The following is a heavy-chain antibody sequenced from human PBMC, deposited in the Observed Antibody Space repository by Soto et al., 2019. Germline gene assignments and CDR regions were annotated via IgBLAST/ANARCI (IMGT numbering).Heavy chain of an antibody. J-gene: IGHJ5*02. CDR1: GFTFSRNS. D-gene: IGHD3-3*01. CDR2: ISSSSSTI. CDR3: ARVIWSGHLTSDL. V-gene: IGHV3-48*02. Sequence: EVQVVESGGGLVKPGGSLRLSCAASGFTFSRNSMNWVRQAPGKGLEWISYISSSSSTIYADSVKGRFTISRDNAKNSLYLQMNSLRDEDTAVYYCARVIWSGHLTSDLWGQGTLVTVSS.